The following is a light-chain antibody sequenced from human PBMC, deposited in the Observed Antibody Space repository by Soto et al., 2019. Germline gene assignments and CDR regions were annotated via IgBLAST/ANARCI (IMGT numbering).Light chain of an antibody. CDR2: DAS. J-gene: IGKJ1*01. CDR1: QSISSW. Sequence: DIQMTQSPSTLSASVGDRIPITCRASQSISSWLAGYQQKPGKAPKLLIYDASSLESGGPSRFSGSGSGTEFTLTISSLQPDDFAPYYCQRYNSWTCGQGTKVEIK. V-gene: IGKV1-5*01. CDR3: QRYNSWT.